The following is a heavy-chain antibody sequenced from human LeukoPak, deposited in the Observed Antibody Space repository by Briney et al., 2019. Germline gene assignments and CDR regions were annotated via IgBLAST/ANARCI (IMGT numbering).Heavy chain of an antibody. CDR2: IISSSSYI. D-gene: IGHD6-19*01. J-gene: IGHJ4*02. CDR1: GFTFSSYS. CDR3: ARALGEWLTLYYFDY. V-gene: IGHV3-21*01. Sequence: GGSLRLSCAASGFTFSSYSMNWVRQAPGKGLEWVSSIISSSSYIYYADSVKGRFTISRDNAKNSLYLQMNSLRAEDTAVYYCARALGEWLTLYYFDYWGQGTLVTVSS.